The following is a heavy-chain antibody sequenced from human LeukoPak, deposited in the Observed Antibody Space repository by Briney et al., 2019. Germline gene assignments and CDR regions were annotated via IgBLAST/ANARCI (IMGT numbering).Heavy chain of an antibody. CDR2: IEGDGSEK. J-gene: IGHJ4*02. CDR3: ARVVPGTGFFY. D-gene: IGHD2-8*02. V-gene: IGHV3-7*01. Sequence: GGSLRLSCAASGFTFSGFWMSWVRQPPGKGLEWVANIEGDGSEKHYVDSVKGRFTISRDNAKNSLYLQMNSLRAEDTAVYYCARVVPGTGFFYWGQGTLVTVSS. CDR1: GFTFSGFW.